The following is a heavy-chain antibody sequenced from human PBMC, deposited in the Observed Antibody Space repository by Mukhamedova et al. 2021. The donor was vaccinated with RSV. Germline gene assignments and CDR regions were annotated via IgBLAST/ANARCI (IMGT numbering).Heavy chain of an antibody. Sequence: GLEWVAVIAHDGSVKHYADSVKGRFTISRDNSENTLDLQMNSLRAEDTAVFYCAKGKTPLAATAFDSWGQGTLVTVSS. CDR3: AKGKTPLAATAFDS. D-gene: IGHD5-18*01. V-gene: IGHV3-30*18. CDR2: IAHDGSVK. J-gene: IGHJ4*02.